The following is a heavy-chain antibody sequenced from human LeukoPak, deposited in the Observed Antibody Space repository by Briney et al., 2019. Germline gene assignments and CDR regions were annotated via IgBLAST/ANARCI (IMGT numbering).Heavy chain of an antibody. CDR1: GGSISSYY. V-gene: IGHV4-59*01. J-gene: IGHJ5*02. CDR2: IYYSGST. D-gene: IGHD2-15*01. Sequence: KPSETLSLTCTVSGGSISSYYWSWIRQPPGKGLEWIGYIYYSGSTNYNPSLKSRVTISVDTSKNQFSLKLGSVTAADTAVYYCARDGRMNWFDPWGQGTLVTVSS. CDR3: ARDGRMNWFDP.